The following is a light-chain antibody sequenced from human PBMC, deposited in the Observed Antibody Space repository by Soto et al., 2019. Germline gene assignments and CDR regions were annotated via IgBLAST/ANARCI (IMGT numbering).Light chain of an antibody. CDR2: DVS. J-gene: IGLJ1*01. CDR3: SSYTSSSLYV. Sequence: QSALTQPASVSGSPGQSITISCTGTSSDVGGYNYVSWYQQHPGKDPKLMIYDVSNRPSGVSNRFSGSKSGNTASLTISGLQAEDEADYYCSSYTSSSLYVFGTGTKVTVL. CDR1: SSDVGGYNY. V-gene: IGLV2-14*01.